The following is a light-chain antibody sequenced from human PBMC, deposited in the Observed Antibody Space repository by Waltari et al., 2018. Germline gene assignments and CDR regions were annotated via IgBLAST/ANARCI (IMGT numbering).Light chain of an antibody. V-gene: IGKV3-20*01. Sequence: EIVLPQSPATLSLSPGERASISCRASQSLPTSNLAWYQQKPGQPPRLLFYGASRRATGIPDRVSGSGSGTDFSLTITRLEPEDFATYYCLQYDVLPFAFGPGTTVDV. J-gene: IGKJ3*01. CDR1: QSLPTSN. CDR2: GAS. CDR3: LQYDVLPFA.